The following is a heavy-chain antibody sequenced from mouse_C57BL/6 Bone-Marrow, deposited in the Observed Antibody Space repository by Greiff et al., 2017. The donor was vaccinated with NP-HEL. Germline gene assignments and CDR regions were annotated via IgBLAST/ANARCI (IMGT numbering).Heavy chain of an antibody. D-gene: IGHD1-1*01. V-gene: IGHV1-18*01. J-gene: IGHJ1*03. CDR1: GYTFTDYN. CDR3: ARSPYYGLWYFDV. Sequence: VQLKESGPELVKPGASVKIPCKASGYTFTDYNMDWVKQSHGKSLEWIGDINPNNGGTIYNQKFKGKATLTVDKSSSTAYMELRSLTSEDTAVYYCARSPYYGLWYFDVWGTGTTVTVSS. CDR2: INPNNGGT.